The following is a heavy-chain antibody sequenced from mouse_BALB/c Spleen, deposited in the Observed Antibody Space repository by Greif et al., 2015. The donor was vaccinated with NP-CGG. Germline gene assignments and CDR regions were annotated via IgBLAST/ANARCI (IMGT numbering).Heavy chain of an antibody. CDR2: IDPANGNT. D-gene: IGHD2-12*01. V-gene: IGHV14-3*02. Sequence: VQLQQPGAELVKPGASVKLSCTASGFNIKDTYMHWVEQRPEQGLEWIGRIDPANGNTKYDPKFQGKATITADTSSNTAYLQLSSLTSEDTAVYYCARNDGFAYWGQGTLVTVSA. CDR1: GFNIKDTY. J-gene: IGHJ3*01. CDR3: ARNDGFAY.